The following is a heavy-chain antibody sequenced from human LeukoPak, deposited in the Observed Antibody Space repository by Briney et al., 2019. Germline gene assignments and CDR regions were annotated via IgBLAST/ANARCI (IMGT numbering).Heavy chain of an antibody. CDR3: ARGLYYYDSSGYGVGWFDP. CDR2: INAGNGNT. J-gene: IGHJ5*02. V-gene: IGHV1-3*01. Sequence: ASVKVSCKASGYTLTGYYMHWVRQAPGQRLEWMGWINAGNGNTKYSQKFQGRVTITRDTSASTAYMELSSLRSEDTAVYYCARGLYYYDSSGYGVGWFDPWGQGTLVTVSS. CDR1: GYTLTGYY. D-gene: IGHD3-22*01.